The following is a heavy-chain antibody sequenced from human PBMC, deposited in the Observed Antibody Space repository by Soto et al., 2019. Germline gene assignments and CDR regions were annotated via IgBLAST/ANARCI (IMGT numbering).Heavy chain of an antibody. CDR3: ARARAYCGGDCSAFDY. V-gene: IGHV3-53*01. J-gene: IGHJ4*02. CDR2: IYSGGST. Sequence: PGGSLRLSCAASGFTVSSNYMSWVRQAPGKGLEWVSVIYSGGSTYYADSVKGRFTISRDNSKNTLYLQMNSLRAEDTAVYYCARARAYCGGDCSAFDYWGQGTLVTVSS. CDR1: GFTVSSNY. D-gene: IGHD2-21*02.